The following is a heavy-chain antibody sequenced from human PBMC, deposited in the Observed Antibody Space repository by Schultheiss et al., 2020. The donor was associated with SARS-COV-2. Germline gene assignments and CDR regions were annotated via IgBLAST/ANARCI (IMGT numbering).Heavy chain of an antibody. V-gene: IGHV3-23*01. Sequence: GESLKISCTASGFTFGDYAMSWVRQAPGKGLEWVSAISGSGGSTYYADSVKGRFTISRDNSKNTLYLQMNSLRAEDTAVYYCAREGAAAAPDYWGQGTLVTASS. CDR1: GFTFGDYA. D-gene: IGHD6-13*01. CDR3: AREGAAAAPDY. J-gene: IGHJ4*02. CDR2: ISGSGGST.